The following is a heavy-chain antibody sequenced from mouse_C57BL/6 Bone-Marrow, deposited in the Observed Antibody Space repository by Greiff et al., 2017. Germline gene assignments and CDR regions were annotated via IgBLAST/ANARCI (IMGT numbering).Heavy chain of an antibody. J-gene: IGHJ2*01. V-gene: IGHV1-76*01. CDR1: GYTFTDYY. Sequence: VQLQQSGAELVRPGASVKLSCKASGYTFTDYYINWVKQRPGQGLEWIARIYPGSGNTYYNEKFKGKATLTAEKSSSTAYMQLSSLTSEDSAVYFCARSYDYVDYWGQGTTLTVSS. CDR3: ARSYDYVDY. D-gene: IGHD2-4*01. CDR2: IYPGSGNT.